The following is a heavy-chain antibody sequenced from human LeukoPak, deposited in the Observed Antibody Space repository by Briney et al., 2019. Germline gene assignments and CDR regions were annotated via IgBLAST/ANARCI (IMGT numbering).Heavy chain of an antibody. Sequence: GASVKVSCKASGYTFTGYHIHWVRQAPGQGLEWMGWINPKSGGTNYAQKFEGWVTMTRDTSMSTVYMELSRLKSDDTAVYYCARDSGWKVVLYASEMWGQGTMVTVSA. J-gene: IGHJ3*02. CDR2: INPKSGGT. CDR3: ARDSGWKVVLYASEM. V-gene: IGHV1-2*04. D-gene: IGHD1-1*01. CDR1: GYTFTGYH.